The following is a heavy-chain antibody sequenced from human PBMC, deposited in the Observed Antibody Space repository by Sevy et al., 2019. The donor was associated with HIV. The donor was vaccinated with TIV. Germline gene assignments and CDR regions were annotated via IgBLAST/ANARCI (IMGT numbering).Heavy chain of an antibody. V-gene: IGHV3-48*03. D-gene: IGHD4-17*01. J-gene: IGHJ4*02. CDR3: ARDLPPSATTVAHFDY. CDR1: GFIFKSYE. Sequence: GGSLRLSCAASGFIFKSYEMNWVRQAPGKGLEWVSYISNSGSTFFFSDSVKGRFTISRDNTKNSVYLQMNSLRAEDTAVYYCARDLPPSATTVAHFDYWGRGTLVTVSS. CDR2: ISNSGSTF.